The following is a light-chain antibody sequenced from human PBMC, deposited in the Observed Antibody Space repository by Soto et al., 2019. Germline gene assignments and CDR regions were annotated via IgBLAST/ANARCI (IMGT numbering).Light chain of an antibody. J-gene: IGLJ1*01. CDR2: HVS. Sequence: QSALTQPASVSGSPGQSITIPCTGTSSDVGGYNYVSWYQQHPGKAPKLMIYHVSNRPSGVSYRFSGSKSGNTASLTISGLQAEDEADYYCSSYTPSSTYVFGTGTKLNVL. CDR1: SSDVGGYNY. V-gene: IGLV2-14*01. CDR3: SSYTPSSTYV.